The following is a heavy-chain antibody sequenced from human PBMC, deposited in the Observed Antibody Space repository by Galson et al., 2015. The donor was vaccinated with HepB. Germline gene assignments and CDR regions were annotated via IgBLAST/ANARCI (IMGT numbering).Heavy chain of an antibody. J-gene: IGHJ5*02. V-gene: IGHV4-31*03. D-gene: IGHD5-18*01. CDR3: ARGGDTAMVIKYNWFDP. CDR2: IYYSGST. Sequence: TLSLTCTVSGGSISSGGYYWSWIRQHPGKGLEWIGYIYYSGSTYYNPSLKSRVTISVDTSKSQFSLKLSSVTAADTAVYYCARGGDTAMVIKYNWFDPWGQGTLVTVSS. CDR1: GGSISSGGYY.